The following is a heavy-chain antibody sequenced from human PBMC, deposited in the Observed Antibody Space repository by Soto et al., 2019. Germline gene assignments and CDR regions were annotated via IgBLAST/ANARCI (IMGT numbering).Heavy chain of an antibody. CDR2: MTSDGRTI. Sequence: GGSLRLSCAASGFTFGDYWMRWVRQAPGKGPEWVSRMTSDGRTIQYADSVKGRFTASRDNAKSTLYLQMNSLRAEDTAVYYCARAEVDYWGPGTLVTVSS. J-gene: IGHJ4*02. CDR1: GFTFGDYW. V-gene: IGHV3-74*01. CDR3: ARAEVDY.